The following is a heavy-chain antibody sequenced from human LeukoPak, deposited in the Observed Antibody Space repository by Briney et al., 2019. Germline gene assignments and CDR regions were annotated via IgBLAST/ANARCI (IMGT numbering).Heavy chain of an antibody. CDR2: IGSDNKP. J-gene: IGHJ3*02. D-gene: IGHD2-8*01. CDR1: AFTFTVSA. CDR3: ARDLHSYVALDI. Sequence: GGSLRNSSQPPAFTFTVSAMTRVRQAPGKGLEWVSSIGSDNKPHYSESVKGRFAITRDNSKSMLFLQLNSLRAEDTALYYCARDLHSYVALDIWGQGTMVTVSS. V-gene: IGHV3-23*01.